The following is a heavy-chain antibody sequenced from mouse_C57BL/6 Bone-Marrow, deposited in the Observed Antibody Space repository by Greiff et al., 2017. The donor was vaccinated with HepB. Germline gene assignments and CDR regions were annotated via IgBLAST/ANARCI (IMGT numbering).Heavy chain of an antibody. CDR3: ALYSNYMYYCDY. D-gene: IGHD2-5*01. CDR2: IYPGDGDT. CDR1: GYAFSSSW. J-gene: IGHJ2*01. Sequence: LVESGPELVKPGASVKISCKASGYAFSSSWMNWVKQRPGKGLEWIGRIYPGDGDTNYNGKFKGQATLTADKSSSTAYMQLSSLTSEDSAVYFCALYSNYMYYCDYWGQGTTLTVAS. V-gene: IGHV1-82*01.